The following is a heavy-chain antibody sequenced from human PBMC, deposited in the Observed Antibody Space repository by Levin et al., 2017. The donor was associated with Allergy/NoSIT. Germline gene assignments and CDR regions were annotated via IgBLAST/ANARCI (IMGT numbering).Heavy chain of an antibody. CDR2: ISGSGGST. J-gene: IGHJ5*02. Sequence: PGGSLRLSCAVSGFTFSTYAMSWVRQAPGKGLEWVSAISGSGGSTYYAGSVKGRFTISRDNYKNTLFLQMNSLRAEDTAVYYCATNEGSPTNWFDPWGQGTLVTVSS. V-gene: IGHV3-23*01. CDR1: GFTFSTYA. CDR3: ATNEGSPTNWFDP. D-gene: IGHD1-1*01.